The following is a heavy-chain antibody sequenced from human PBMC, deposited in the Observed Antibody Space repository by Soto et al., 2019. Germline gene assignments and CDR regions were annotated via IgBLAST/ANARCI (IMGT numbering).Heavy chain of an antibody. CDR2: IRSQVFGGTS. V-gene: IGHV3-49*03. CDR3: CRAGNWSKENWYFDL. J-gene: IGHJ2*01. CDR1: GFTFSDYS. D-gene: IGHD3-3*01. Sequence: EVQLVEAGGGLAQPGRSLRLSCTASGFTFSDYSLTWFRQAPGKGLEWVGLIRSQVFGGTSEVAASVRGRFTISRDDFRGIAYLEINSLTVDDTAAYFCCRAGNWSKENWYFDLWGRGTQVLVSS.